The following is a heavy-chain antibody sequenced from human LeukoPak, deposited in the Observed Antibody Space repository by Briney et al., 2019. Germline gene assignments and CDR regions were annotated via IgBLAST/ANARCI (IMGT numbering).Heavy chain of an antibody. D-gene: IGHD4-17*01. CDR1: GFTFSSYD. V-gene: IGHV3-13*01. CDR2: IGTAGDT. Sequence: GGSLRLSCAASGFTFSSYDMHWVRQATGKGLEWVSAIGTAGDTYYPGSVKGRFTISRDNAKNSLYLQMNSLRAEDTAVYYCAREGATVTTLTFYLDYWGQGTLVTVSS. CDR3: AREGATVTTLTFYLDY. J-gene: IGHJ4*02.